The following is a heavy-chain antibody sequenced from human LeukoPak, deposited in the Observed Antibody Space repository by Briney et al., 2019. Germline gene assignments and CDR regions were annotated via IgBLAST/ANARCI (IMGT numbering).Heavy chain of an antibody. CDR2: IYHSGST. D-gene: IGHD2-15*01. CDR1: GGSISSSNW. J-gene: IGHJ4*02. V-gene: IGHV4-4*02. Sequence: SGTLSLTCAVSGGSISSSNWRSWVRQPPGKGLEWIGEIYHSGSTNYNPSLKSRVTISVDKSKNQFSLKLSSVTAADTAVYYCARNLQRGSGALDYWGQGILVTVSS. CDR3: ARNLQRGSGALDY.